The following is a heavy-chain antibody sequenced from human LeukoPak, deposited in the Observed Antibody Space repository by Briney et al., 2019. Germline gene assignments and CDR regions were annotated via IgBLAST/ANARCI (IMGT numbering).Heavy chain of an antibody. D-gene: IGHD6-25*01. V-gene: IGHV3-74*01. CDR2: IRGDGSMT. CDR1: ESTFSAYW. CDR3: ARENLAAAADY. J-gene: IGHJ4*02. Sequence: GGSLRLSCAASESTFSAYWMHWVRHAPGKGLVWVSRIRGDGSMTNYADSVKGRFTISRDNAKNTLYLQMNSLRLEDTAVYYCARENLAAAADYWGQGTVVTVSS.